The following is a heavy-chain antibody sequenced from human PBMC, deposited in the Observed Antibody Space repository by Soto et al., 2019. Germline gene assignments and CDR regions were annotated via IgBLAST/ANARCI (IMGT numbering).Heavy chain of an antibody. CDR1: GGTFSSYA. Sequence: QVQLVQSGAEVKKPGSSVKVSCMASGGTFSSYAISWVRQAPGQGLEWMGGIIPIFGTANYAQKFQGRVTITADESTSTAYMELSSLRSEDTAVYYCARGSKVVRGVIIPYYFDYWGQGTLVTVSS. CDR3: ARGSKVVRGVIIPYYFDY. J-gene: IGHJ4*02. CDR2: IIPIFGTA. D-gene: IGHD3-10*01. V-gene: IGHV1-69*01.